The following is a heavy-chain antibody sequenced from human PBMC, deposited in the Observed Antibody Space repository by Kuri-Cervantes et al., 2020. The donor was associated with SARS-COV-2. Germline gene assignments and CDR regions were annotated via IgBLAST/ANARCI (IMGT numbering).Heavy chain of an antibody. J-gene: IGHJ6*02. D-gene: IGHD3-10*01. V-gene: IGHV1-2*04. Sequence: ASVKVSCKASGYTFTGYYMHWVRQAPGQGLEWMGWINPNSGSTNYAQKFQGWVTMTRDTSISTVYMELSRLRSDDTAVYYCARASVRGIIITYHSYGMDVWGQGTTVTVSS. CDR3: ARASVRGIIITYHSYGMDV. CDR1: GYTFTGYY. CDR2: INPNSGST.